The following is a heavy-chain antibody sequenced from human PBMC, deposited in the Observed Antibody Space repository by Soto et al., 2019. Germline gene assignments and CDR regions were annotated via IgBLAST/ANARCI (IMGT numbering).Heavy chain of an antibody. J-gene: IGHJ4*02. Sequence: QVQLVESGGGVVQPGRSLRLSCAASGFTFSSYGMHWVRQAPGKGLEWVAVIWYDGSNKYYADSVKGRFTISRDNSKNTLYLQMNSLRVEDTAVYDCARDRYSSGWYDLDYWGQGTLVTVSS. CDR3: ARDRYSSGWYDLDY. D-gene: IGHD6-19*01. CDR1: GFTFSSYG. CDR2: IWYDGSNK. V-gene: IGHV3-33*01.